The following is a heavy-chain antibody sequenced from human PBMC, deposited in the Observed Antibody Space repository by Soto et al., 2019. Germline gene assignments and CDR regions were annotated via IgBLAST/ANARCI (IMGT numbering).Heavy chain of an antibody. D-gene: IGHD1-26*01. CDR2: ISGSGGST. J-gene: IGHJ4*02. V-gene: IGHV3-23*01. CDR3: AADVGGYIYGLARH. CDR1: GFTFSSYA. Sequence: GGSLRLSCAASGFTFSSYAMSWVRQAPGKGLEWVSAISGSGGSTYYADSVKGRFTISRDNSKNTLYLQMNSLRPEDTAVYYCAADVGGYIYGLARHWGPGTLVTVSS.